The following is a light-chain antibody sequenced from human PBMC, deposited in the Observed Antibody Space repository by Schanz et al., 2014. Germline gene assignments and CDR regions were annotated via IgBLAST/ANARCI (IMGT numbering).Light chain of an antibody. CDR2: GAS. Sequence: EIVLTQSPGTLSLSPGERATFSCRASQSVRSTYFAWYQHIPGQAPRLLIYGASTRATGIPARFSGSGSGTDFTLTISSLQSEDFAVYYCQQYNNWPRTFGQGTKVEVK. J-gene: IGKJ1*01. CDR1: QSVRSTY. CDR3: QQYNNWPRT. V-gene: IGKV3-15*01.